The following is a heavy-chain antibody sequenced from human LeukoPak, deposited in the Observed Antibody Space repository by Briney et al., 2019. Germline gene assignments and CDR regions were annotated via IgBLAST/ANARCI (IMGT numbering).Heavy chain of an antibody. CDR2: IVVGSGNT. CDR1: GFTFTSSA. Sequence: SVKVSCKASGFTFTSSAVQWVRQARGQRLEWIGWIVVGSGNTNYAQKFQERVTITRDMSTSTAYMELSSLRSEDTAVYYCAAEARDTAMVTSGYWGQGTLVPSPQ. V-gene: IGHV1-58*01. CDR3: AAEARDTAMVTSGY. J-gene: IGHJ4*02. D-gene: IGHD5-18*01.